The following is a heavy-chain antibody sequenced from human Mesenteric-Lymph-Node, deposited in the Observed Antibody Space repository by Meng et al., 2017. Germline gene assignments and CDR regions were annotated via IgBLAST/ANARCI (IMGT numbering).Heavy chain of an antibody. D-gene: IGHD6-19*01. V-gene: IGHV3-48*03. CDR2: ISHTGDTI. CDR3: ARDSGSGVSVEESAFDY. J-gene: IGHJ4*02. CDR1: GFTFSDFE. Sequence: GESLKISCAASGFTFSDFEMNWVRQAPGKGLEWISYISHTGDTIDYADSVKGRFFISRDNAKTSLDLQMHILGAEDTAVYYCARDSGSGVSVEESAFDYWGRGTLVTVSS.